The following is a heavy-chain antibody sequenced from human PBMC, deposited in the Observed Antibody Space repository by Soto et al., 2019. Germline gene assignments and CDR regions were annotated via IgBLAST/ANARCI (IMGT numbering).Heavy chain of an antibody. CDR2: INGDDSIR. CDR1: GFNLSRYW. D-gene: IGHD1-26*01. V-gene: IGHV3-74*01. Sequence: EVQLVESGGGLVQPGGSLRLSCVASGFNLSRYWMHWVRQVPGKGLEWVSRINGDDSIRSYADSVKGRFTISRDNATTTLYLHRSSLRAEDTAVYACAGGVRPSVAAYDYWGQGTLVTVSS. CDR3: AGGVRPSVAAYDY. J-gene: IGHJ4*02.